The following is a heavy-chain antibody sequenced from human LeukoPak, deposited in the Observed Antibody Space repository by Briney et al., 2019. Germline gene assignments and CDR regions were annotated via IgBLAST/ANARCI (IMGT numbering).Heavy chain of an antibody. CDR2: ISGSGGST. CDR3: AKDPSGRLYGMDV. CDR1: GFTFSSYA. J-gene: IGHJ6*02. D-gene: IGHD1-26*01. Sequence: GGSLRLSCAASGFTFSSYAMSWVRQAPGKGLEWVSAISGSGGSTYYADSVKGGFTLSRDNSTHTLYLQMNSLRAEDTAVYYCAKDPSGRLYGMDVWGQGTTVTVSS. V-gene: IGHV3-23*01.